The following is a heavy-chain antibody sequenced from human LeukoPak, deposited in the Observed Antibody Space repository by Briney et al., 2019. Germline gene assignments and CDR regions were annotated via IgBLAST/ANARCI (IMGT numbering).Heavy chain of an antibody. V-gene: IGHV3-11*06. CDR1: GFTFSDYY. J-gene: IGHJ5*02. Sequence: PGGSLRLSCAASGFTFSDYYMSWIRQAPGKGLDGVSSISSSSCYKYYPDSVKGRFTISRDNAKNSLYLQMNRLRAEDTAVYYCARDLRRDYDILTGYFGWFDPWGQGTLVTVSS. CDR2: ISSSSCYK. CDR3: ARDLRRDYDILTGYFGWFDP. D-gene: IGHD3-9*01.